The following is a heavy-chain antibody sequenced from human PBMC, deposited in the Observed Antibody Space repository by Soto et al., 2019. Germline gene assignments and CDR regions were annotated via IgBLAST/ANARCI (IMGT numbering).Heavy chain of an antibody. CDR3: ARDVGTSLVIGDCFEA. D-gene: IGHD2-21*01. CDR2: IYYSGIT. CDR1: GGSISGSSYF. Sequence: QLQLQESGPGLVKPSETLSLTCTVSGGSISGSSYFWGWIRQPPGKGLEWIGSIYYSGITYYNPSHNNPPTICGVTTNNQISQNLSSVTATGVAMADCARDVGTSLVIGDCFEAWGQGTLVTVSS. J-gene: IGHJ3*01. V-gene: IGHV4-39*01.